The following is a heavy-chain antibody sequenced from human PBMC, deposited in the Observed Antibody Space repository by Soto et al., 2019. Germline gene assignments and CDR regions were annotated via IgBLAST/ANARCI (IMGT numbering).Heavy chain of an antibody. D-gene: IGHD4-17*01. V-gene: IGHV3-74*01. CDR1: GFTFSSYW. CDR3: LPPVTRNAFDI. CDR2: INSDGSST. J-gene: IGHJ3*02. Sequence: PGGSLRLSCAASGFTFSSYWMHWVRQAPGKGLVWVSRINSDGSSTSYADSVKGRFTISRDNAKNTLYLQMNSLRAEDTAVYYCLPPVTRNAFDIWGQGTMVTVSS.